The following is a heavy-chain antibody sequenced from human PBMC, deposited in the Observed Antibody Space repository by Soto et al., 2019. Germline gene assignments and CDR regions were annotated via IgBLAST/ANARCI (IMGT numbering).Heavy chain of an antibody. V-gene: IGHV1-24*01. J-gene: IGHJ4*02. D-gene: IGHD1-1*01. CDR2: FDPEDGET. Sequence: ASVKVSCKVSGYTLTELSMHWVRQAPGKGLEWMGGFDPEDGETIYAQKFQGRVTMTEDTSTDTAYMELSSLRSEDTAVYYCATPRILERRSTLFKFDYWGQRTLVTVSS. CDR1: GYTLTELS. CDR3: ATPRILERRSTLFKFDY.